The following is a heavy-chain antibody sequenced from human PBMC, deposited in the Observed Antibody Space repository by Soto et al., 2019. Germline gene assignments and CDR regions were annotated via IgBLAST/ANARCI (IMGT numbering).Heavy chain of an antibody. Sequence: SETLSLTCNMSGDSYSISTFSWSWIRQPPGKALQWIGFIYQIGVTSYNPSLASRVSISLDRSNNQCSLKLKSVTAADTAVYFCAGMPYTSGLRFDHLGPRNLVAFSS. CDR3: AGMPYTSGLRFDH. D-gene: IGHD6-19*01. CDR2: IYQIGVT. J-gene: IGHJ4*02. CDR1: GDSYSISTFS. V-gene: IGHV4-30-2*01.